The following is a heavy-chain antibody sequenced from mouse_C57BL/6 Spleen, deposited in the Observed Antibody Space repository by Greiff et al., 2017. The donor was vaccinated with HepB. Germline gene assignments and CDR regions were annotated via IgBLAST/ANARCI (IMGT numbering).Heavy chain of an antibody. J-gene: IGHJ1*03. D-gene: IGHD2-1*01. V-gene: IGHV2-9*01. Sequence: LVAPSQSLSITCTVSGFSLTSYGVDWVRQPPGKGLEWLGVIWGGGSTNYNSALMSRLSIGKDNSKSQVFLKMNSLQTDDTAMYYCAKRALEYYGNYWYFDVWGTGTTVTVSS. CDR1: GFSLTSYG. CDR3: AKRALEYYGNYWYFDV. CDR2: IWGGGST.